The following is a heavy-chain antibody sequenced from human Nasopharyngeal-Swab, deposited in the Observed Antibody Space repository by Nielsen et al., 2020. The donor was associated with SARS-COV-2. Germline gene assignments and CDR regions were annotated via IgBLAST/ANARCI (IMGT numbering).Heavy chain of an antibody. V-gene: IGHV4-59*01. CDR3: VRERYGDSFFEY. CDR2: IYSSGTT. Sequence: SETLSLTCTVSGGSMNDNYFSCLRQPSGKGLEWIGYIYSSGTTNYNPSFKSRVTMPVDTSKNQFSLKLSSVTAADTAVYYCVRERYGDSFFEYWDQGTRVTVSS. D-gene: IGHD2-21*02. J-gene: IGHJ4*02. CDR1: GGSMNDNY.